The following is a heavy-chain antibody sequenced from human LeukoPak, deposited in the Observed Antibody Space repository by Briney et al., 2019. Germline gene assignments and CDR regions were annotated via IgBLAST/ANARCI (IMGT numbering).Heavy chain of an antibody. CDR2: IYYSGST. J-gene: IGHJ6*03. CDR3: ARALYYDFWSGYYFASSYMDV. V-gene: IGHV4-59*01. CDR1: GGSISSYY. Sequence: SETLSLTCTVSGGSISSYYWSWIRQPPGKGLEWIGYIYYSGSTNYNPSLKSRVTISVDTSKNQFSLKLSSVTAADTAVYYCARALYYDFWSGYYFASSYMDVWGKGTTVTVSS. D-gene: IGHD3-3*01.